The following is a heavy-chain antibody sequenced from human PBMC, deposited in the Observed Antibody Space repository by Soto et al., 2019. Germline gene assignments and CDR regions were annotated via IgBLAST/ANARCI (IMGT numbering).Heavy chain of an antibody. CDR3: AKGLLNGRWYAAD. J-gene: IGHJ4*02. Sequence: EVHLLESGGGLVQPGESLRLSCGASGFTFSSCVMSWVRQAPGKGLEWVSCITDSGSGTYYADSVKGRFTISRDNSKNTMYLQINNLRAEDTGVYYCAKGLLNGRWYAADWGQGTLVTLSS. CDR2: ITDSGSGT. V-gene: IGHV3-23*01. D-gene: IGHD6-13*01. CDR1: GFTFSSCV.